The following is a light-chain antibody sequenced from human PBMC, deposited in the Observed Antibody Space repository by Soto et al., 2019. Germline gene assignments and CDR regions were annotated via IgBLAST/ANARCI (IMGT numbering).Light chain of an antibody. CDR2: AAS. Sequence: EIMMTQSPATLSVSPGERATLSCRASQSVSSSLAWYQQKPGQAPRLLIYAASTRATGIPARFSGSGSGTEFTLTISSLQSEDFAVYYCQQYNIWPTFGQGTRLEIK. J-gene: IGKJ5*01. V-gene: IGKV3-15*01. CDR3: QQYNIWPT. CDR1: QSVSSS.